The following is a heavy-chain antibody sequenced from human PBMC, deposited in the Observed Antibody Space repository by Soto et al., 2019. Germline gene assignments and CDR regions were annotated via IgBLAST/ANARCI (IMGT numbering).Heavy chain of an antibody. D-gene: IGHD5-12*01. J-gene: IGHJ5*02. V-gene: IGHV3-30-3*01. Sequence: GGSLRLSCAASGFTYSTYTMHWVRQAPGKGLEWVAVISYDGNNKFYADSVKGRFTISRDNAKNSLYLQMNSLRAEDTAVYYCARDPVPVATAYDGWFDPWGQGT. CDR1: GFTYSTYT. CDR3: ARDPVPVATAYDGWFDP. CDR2: ISYDGNNK.